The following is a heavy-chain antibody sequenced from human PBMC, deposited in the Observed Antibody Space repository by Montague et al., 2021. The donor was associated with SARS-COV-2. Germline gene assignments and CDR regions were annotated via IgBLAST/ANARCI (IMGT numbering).Heavy chain of an antibody. J-gene: IGHJ6*04. Sequence: TLSLTCTVSGGSISSGSYYWSWIRQPAGKGLEWIGRIYTSGSTNYNPSLKSRVTISVDTSKNQFSLKLSSVTAADTAVYYCARDVLLWFGELSFLDVRGKGTTVTVSS. CDR3: ARDVLLWFGELSFLDV. V-gene: IGHV4-61*02. D-gene: IGHD3-10*01. CDR1: GGSISSGSYY. CDR2: IYTSGST.